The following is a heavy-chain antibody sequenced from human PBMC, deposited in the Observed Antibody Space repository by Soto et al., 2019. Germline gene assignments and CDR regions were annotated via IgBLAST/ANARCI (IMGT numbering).Heavy chain of an antibody. J-gene: IGHJ5*02. CDR2: IGTLRDT. Sequence: VGSLRLSCVASGFTFKTYDMYWVRQVPGQGLEWVSGIGTLRDTFYSAAVAGRFIVSRENGRNSLYLQMNSLRVGDSGIYFCARGRSNDFSSSPPPRFDPWGRGTLVTVSS. D-gene: IGHD2-21*02. CDR1: GFTFKTYD. V-gene: IGHV3-13*01. CDR3: ARGRSNDFSSSPPPRFDP.